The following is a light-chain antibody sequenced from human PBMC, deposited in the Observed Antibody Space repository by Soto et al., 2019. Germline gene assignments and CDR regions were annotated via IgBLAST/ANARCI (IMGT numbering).Light chain of an antibody. J-gene: IGKJ4*01. CDR3: QQYNNWPTLT. Sequence: EIVITQSPATLSVSPGERATLSCRASQSVSSNLAWYQQKLGQAPRLLLYGASTRANGIPGRFSGSRSGREFTLTISSLQSEDFAVYYCQQYNNWPTLTFGGGTKVDIK. V-gene: IGKV3-15*01. CDR1: QSVSSN. CDR2: GAS.